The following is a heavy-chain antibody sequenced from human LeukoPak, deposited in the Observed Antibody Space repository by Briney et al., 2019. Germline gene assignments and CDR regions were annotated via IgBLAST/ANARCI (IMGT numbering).Heavy chain of an antibody. CDR1: GFTFSNYW. Sequence: PGGSLRLSCAASGFTFSNYWMHWVRQAPGKGLVWVSRINSHGSSTIYADTVKGRFTISRDNSKNTLYVQMNSLRAEDTAVYYCTRDLGGAADYWGQGTLVTVSS. CDR2: INSHGSST. CDR3: TRDLGGAADY. J-gene: IGHJ4*02. D-gene: IGHD3-10*01. V-gene: IGHV3-74*01.